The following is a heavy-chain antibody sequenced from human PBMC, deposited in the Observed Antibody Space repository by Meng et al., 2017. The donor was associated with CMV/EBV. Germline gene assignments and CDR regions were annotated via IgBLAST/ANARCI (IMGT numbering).Heavy chain of an antibody. J-gene: IGHJ6*02. D-gene: IGHD3-22*01. CDR2: ISGSGGSS. CDR1: GFTFSSYA. Sequence: GGSLRLSCAASGFTFSSYAMSWVRQAPGKGLEWVSAISGSGGSSYYADSVKGRFTISRDNSKNTLYLQMNSLRAEDTAVYYCAKVQDSSGLEYYYYYYGMDVWGQGTTVTVSS. V-gene: IGHV3-23*01. CDR3: AKVQDSSGLEYYYYYYGMDV.